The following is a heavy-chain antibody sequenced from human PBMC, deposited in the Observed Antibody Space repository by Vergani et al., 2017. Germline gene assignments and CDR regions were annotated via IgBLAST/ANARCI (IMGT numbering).Heavy chain of an antibody. CDR2: VSYSGAT. CDR3: AKQIYEFWNGYSYYYHYYMDV. Sequence: LLQESGPGLVKPSETLSLTCTVSGGSVDSRKHYWGWIRQPPGKGLEWIGTVSYSGATYYTPSLKNRVKVSLNTSENQFSLQMSSVTAADTAVYYCAKQIYEFWNGYSYYYHYYMDVGGKGTTVTVSS. V-gene: IGHV4-39*01. D-gene: IGHD3/OR15-3a*01. CDR1: GGSVDSRKHY. J-gene: IGHJ6*03.